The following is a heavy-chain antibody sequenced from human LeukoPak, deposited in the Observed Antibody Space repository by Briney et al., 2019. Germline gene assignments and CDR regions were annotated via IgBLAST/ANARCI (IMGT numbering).Heavy chain of an antibody. J-gene: IGHJ3*01. D-gene: IGHD6-19*01. CDR3: VRNRYSAGWSDGFHF. V-gene: IGHV3-20*04. CDR1: GFTFDDYG. Sequence: GGSLRLSCAASGFTFDDYGMSWVRQAPGKGLEWVSGINWNGGSTGYADSVKGRLTISRDNAKNSLYLQMNSLRAVDTALYYCVRNRYSAGWSDGFHFWGQGTMVIVSS. CDR2: INWNGGST.